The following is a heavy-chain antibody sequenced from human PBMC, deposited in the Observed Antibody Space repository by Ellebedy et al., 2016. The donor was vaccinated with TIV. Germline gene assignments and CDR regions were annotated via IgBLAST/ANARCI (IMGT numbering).Heavy chain of an antibody. CDR2: IYSSGIT. D-gene: IGHD3-16*01. Sequence: MPSETLSLTCTVSGGSITPSLFRLVPCPPGTGLGWIGYIYSSGITNYNPSLKSRVTISVDTSKNKFSLKLRSVTAADTAIYYCAKNSYASGQWGQGTLVTVSS. V-gene: IGHV4-59*01. CDR3: AKNSYASGQ. CDR1: GGSITPSL. J-gene: IGHJ4*02.